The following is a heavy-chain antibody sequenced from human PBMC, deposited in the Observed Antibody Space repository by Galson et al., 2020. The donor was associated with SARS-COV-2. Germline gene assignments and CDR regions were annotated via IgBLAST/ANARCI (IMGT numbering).Heavy chain of an antibody. CDR1: GFTFSDYY. V-gene: IGHV3-11*06. CDR3: ARNGRDCSGGICYGAEYFQY. CDR2: ISRSGSYT. J-gene: IGHJ1*01. Sequence: GESLKISCAAPGFTFSDYYMSWIRQAPGKGLEWISYISRSGSYTNYADPVKGRFTISRDNAKNSLYLQMNSLRAEDAALYFCARNGRDCSGGICYGAEYFQYWGQGNPVTVSS. D-gene: IGHD2-15*01.